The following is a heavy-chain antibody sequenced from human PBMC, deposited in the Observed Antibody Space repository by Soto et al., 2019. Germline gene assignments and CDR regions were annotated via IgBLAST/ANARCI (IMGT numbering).Heavy chain of an antibody. V-gene: IGHV3-48*01. CDR1: GFTFSSYS. Sequence: PGGSLRLSCAASGFTFSSYSMNWVRQAPGKGLEWVSYISSSSSTIYYADSVKGRFTISRDNAKNSLYLQMNSLRAEDTAVYYCARVWFGELYPYDYWGQGTLVTVPQ. CDR3: ARVWFGELYPYDY. CDR2: ISSSSSTI. D-gene: IGHD3-10*01. J-gene: IGHJ4*02.